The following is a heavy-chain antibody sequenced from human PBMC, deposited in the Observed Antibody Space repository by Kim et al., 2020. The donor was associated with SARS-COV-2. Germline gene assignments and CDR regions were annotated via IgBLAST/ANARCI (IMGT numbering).Heavy chain of an antibody. CDR1: GFTFDDYA. CDR2: ISWNSGSI. V-gene: IGHV3-9*01. Sequence: GGSLRLSCAASGFTFDDYAMHWVRQAPGKGLEWVSGISWNSGSIGYADSVKGRFTISRDNAKNSLYLQMNSLRAEDTALYYCAKDKGPSYSSGWFNWFDPWGQGTLVTVSS. D-gene: IGHD6-19*01. CDR3: AKDKGPSYSSGWFNWFDP. J-gene: IGHJ5*02.